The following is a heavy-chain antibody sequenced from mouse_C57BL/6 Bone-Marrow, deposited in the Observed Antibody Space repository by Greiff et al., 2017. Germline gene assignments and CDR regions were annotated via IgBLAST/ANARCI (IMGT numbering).Heavy chain of an antibody. V-gene: IGHV1-53*01. D-gene: IGHD4-1*01. J-gene: IGHJ4*01. CDR3: ARGEANWDAMDY. Sequence: QVQLQQPGTELVKPGASVKLSCKASGYTFTSYWMHWVKQRPGPGLEWIGNINPSNGGTNYNEKFKSKATLTVDKSSSTAYMQLSSLTSADSAVYYCARGEANWDAMDYWGQGTSVTVSS. CDR1: GYTFTSYW. CDR2: INPSNGGT.